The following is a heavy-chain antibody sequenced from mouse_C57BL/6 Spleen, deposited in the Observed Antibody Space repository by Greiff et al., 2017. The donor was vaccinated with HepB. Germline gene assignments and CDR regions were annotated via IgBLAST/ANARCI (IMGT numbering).Heavy chain of an antibody. D-gene: IGHD5-1*01. Sequence: EVMLVESGGGLVKPGGSLNLSCAASGFTFSDYGMHWVRQAPEKGLEWVAYISSGSSTIYYADTVKGRFTISRDNAKNTLFLQMTSLRSEDTAMYYCARGAPYPYDYWGQGTTLTVSS. CDR3: ARGAPYPYDY. V-gene: IGHV5-17*01. CDR2: ISSGSSTI. CDR1: GFTFSDYG. J-gene: IGHJ2*01.